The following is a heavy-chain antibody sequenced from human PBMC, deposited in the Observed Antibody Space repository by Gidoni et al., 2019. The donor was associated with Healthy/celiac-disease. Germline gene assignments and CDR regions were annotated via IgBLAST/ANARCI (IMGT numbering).Heavy chain of an antibody. D-gene: IGHD6-19*01. CDR3: ASSSGWYRWGAFDI. CDR1: GSTFTSYY. CDR2: SNPSGGST. Sequence: QVQLVQSGAEVKKPGASVKVSCKASGSTFTSYYMHWVRQAPGQGLEWMGISNPSGGSTSYAQKFQGRVTMTRDTYTSTVYMELSSLRSEDTAVYYCASSSGWYRWGAFDIWGQGTMVTVSS. J-gene: IGHJ3*02. V-gene: IGHV1-46*01.